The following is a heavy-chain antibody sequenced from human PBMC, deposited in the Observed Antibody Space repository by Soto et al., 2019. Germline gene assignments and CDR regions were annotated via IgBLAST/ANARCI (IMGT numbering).Heavy chain of an antibody. D-gene: IGHD3-10*02. Sequence: PGQSLKNSSKGSGYSFTSYWIGWVRQMPGKGLEWMGIIYPGDSDTRYSPSFQGQVTISADKSISTAYLQCSSLKASDTAMYFCARGAITMLFFWFEPWGQGTLVTVSS. CDR3: ARGAITMLFFWFEP. V-gene: IGHV5-51*01. CDR2: IYPGDSDT. J-gene: IGHJ5*02. CDR1: GYSFTSYW.